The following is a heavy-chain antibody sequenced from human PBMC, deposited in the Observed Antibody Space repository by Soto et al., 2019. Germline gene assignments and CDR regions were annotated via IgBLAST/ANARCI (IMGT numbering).Heavy chain of an antibody. D-gene: IGHD2-2*01. CDR3: ARYCSSTSCSYQFDY. J-gene: IGHJ4*02. V-gene: IGHV1-18*01. CDR2: ISAYNGNT. Sequence: GASVKVSCKASGYTFTSYGISWVRQAPGQGLEWMGWISAYNGNTNYAQKLQGRVTMTTDTSTSTAYMELRSLRSDDTAVYYCARYCSSTSCSYQFDYWGQGTLVTVSS. CDR1: GYTFTSYG.